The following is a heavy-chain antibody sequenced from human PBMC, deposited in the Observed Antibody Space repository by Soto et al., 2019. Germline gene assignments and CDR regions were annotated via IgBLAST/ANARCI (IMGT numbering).Heavy chain of an antibody. J-gene: IGHJ6*02. CDR1: GFTFSSYG. CDR3: AKDRRRQYYDSLTGTPYYYYGMDV. Sequence: GGTLRLSCAASGFTFSSYGTHWVRQAPGKGLEWVAVISYDGSNKYYADSVKGRFTISRDNSKNTLYLQMNSLRAEDTAVYYCAKDRRRQYYDSLTGTPYYYYGMDVWGQGTTVTVSS. V-gene: IGHV3-30*18. D-gene: IGHD3-9*01. CDR2: ISYDGSNK.